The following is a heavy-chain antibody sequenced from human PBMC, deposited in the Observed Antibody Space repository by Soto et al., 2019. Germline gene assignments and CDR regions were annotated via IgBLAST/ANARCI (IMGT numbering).Heavy chain of an antibody. D-gene: IGHD3-3*02. V-gene: IGHV3-30-3*01. CDR2: ISYDGSNK. CDR1: GFTFSSYA. CDR3: ARDEGLRLLPEWHFNL. J-gene: IGHJ2*01. Sequence: PGGSLRLSCAASGFTFSSYAMHWVRQAPGKGLEWVALISYDGSNKYYADSMKGRFTISRDNSMNTLYLQMSSLRADDTAAYYCARDEGLRLLPEWHFNLWGRGTLVTVSS.